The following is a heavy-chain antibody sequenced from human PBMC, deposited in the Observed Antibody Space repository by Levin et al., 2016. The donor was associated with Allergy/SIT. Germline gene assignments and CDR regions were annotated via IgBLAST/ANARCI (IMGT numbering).Heavy chain of an antibody. CDR3: ARGSSSRSYYYYGMDV. Sequence: PGKGLEWIGEINHSGSTNYNPSLKSRVTISVDTSKNQFSLKLSSVTAADTAVYYCARGSSSRSYYYYGMDVWGQGTTVTVSS. D-gene: IGHD6-6*01. J-gene: IGHJ6*02. CDR2: INHSGST. V-gene: IGHV4-34*01.